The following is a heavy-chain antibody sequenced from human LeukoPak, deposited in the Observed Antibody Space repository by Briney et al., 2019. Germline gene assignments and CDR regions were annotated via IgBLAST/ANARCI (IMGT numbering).Heavy chain of an antibody. Sequence: SVKVSCKASVGTFSSYAISWVRQAPGQGLEWMGRIIPIFGTANYAQKFQGRVTITTDESTSTAYMELSSLRSEDTAVYYCARPLAGYCSGGSCNRLDYWGQGTLVTVSS. CDR3: ARPLAGYCSGGSCNRLDY. J-gene: IGHJ4*02. CDR1: VGTFSSYA. D-gene: IGHD2-15*01. V-gene: IGHV1-69*05. CDR2: IIPIFGTA.